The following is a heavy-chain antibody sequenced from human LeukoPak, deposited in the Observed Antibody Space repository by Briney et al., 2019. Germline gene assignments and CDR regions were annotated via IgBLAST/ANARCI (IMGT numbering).Heavy chain of an antibody. Sequence: SETLSLTCTVSGGSISSGGYYWSWIRQPPGKGLEWIGYIYHSGSTYYNPSLKSRVTISVDRSKNQFSLKLSSVTAADTAVYYCAREYDYGDYAGGDYWGQGTLVTVSS. V-gene: IGHV4-30-2*01. J-gene: IGHJ4*02. CDR3: AREYDYGDYAGGDY. CDR1: GGSISSGGYY. D-gene: IGHD4-17*01. CDR2: IYHSGST.